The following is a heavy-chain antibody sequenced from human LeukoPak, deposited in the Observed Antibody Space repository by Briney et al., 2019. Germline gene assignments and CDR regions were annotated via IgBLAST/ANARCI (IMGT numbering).Heavy chain of an antibody. Sequence: GRSLRLSCVASGFTFDDYAMHWVRQAPGKGLEWVSGISWNSGSIGYADSVKGRFTISRDNAKNSLYLQMNSLRAEDMALYYCAKDYYYDSSGHFDYWGQGTLVTVSS. J-gene: IGHJ4*02. V-gene: IGHV3-9*03. CDR1: GFTFDDYA. D-gene: IGHD3-22*01. CDR2: ISWNSGSI. CDR3: AKDYYYDSSGHFDY.